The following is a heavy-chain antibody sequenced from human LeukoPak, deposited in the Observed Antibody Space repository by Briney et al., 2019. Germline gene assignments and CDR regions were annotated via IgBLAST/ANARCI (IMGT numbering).Heavy chain of an antibody. CDR1: GFTFSAYA. CDR3: ARSWSTIAAGWFDP. CDR2: IGSDNKP. D-gene: IGHD6-13*01. V-gene: IGHV3-23*05. J-gene: IGHJ5*02. Sequence: PGGSLRLSCEASGFTFSAYAMTWVRQAPGKGLEWVSSIGSDNKPHYSESVKGRFAISRDNSKSMLYLQMNSLRAEDPAVYYCARSWSTIAAGWFDPWGQGTLVTVSS.